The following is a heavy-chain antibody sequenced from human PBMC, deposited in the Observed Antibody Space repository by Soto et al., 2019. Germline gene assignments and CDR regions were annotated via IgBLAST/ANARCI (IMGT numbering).Heavy chain of an antibody. CDR2: ISSSGSTI. V-gene: IGHV3-11*01. D-gene: IGHD2-15*01. J-gene: IGHJ6*02. Sequence: GGSLRLSCAASGFTFSDYYMSWIRQAPGKGLEWASYISSSGSTIYYADSVKGRFTISRDNAKNSLYLQMNSLRAEDTAVYYCARALVVAATNYYYGMDVWGQGTTVTVSS. CDR1: GFTFSDYY. CDR3: ARALVVAATNYYYGMDV.